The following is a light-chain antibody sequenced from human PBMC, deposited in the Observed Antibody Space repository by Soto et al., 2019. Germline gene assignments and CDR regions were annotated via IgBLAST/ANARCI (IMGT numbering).Light chain of an antibody. CDR3: QQYGSSPPVT. Sequence: EIVLTQSPGTLSVSPGERVTLSCRASQSVSSSYLAWYQQKPGQAPRLLIYGASSRATGIPDRFSGSGSGTDFTLTISRLEPEDFAVYYCQQYGSSPPVTFGGGTKVDIK. CDR2: GAS. CDR1: QSVSSSY. J-gene: IGKJ4*01. V-gene: IGKV3-20*01.